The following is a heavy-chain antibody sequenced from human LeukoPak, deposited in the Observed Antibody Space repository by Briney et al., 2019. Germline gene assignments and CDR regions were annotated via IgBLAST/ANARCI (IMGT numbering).Heavy chain of an antibody. Sequence: SETLSLTCTVSGGSISSYYWSWIRQPPGKGLEWIGEINHSGSTNYNPSLKSRVTISVDTSKNQFSLKLSSVTAADTAVYYCARAEVLWFGELRNWFDPWGQGTLVTVSS. J-gene: IGHJ5*02. CDR1: GGSISSYY. D-gene: IGHD3-10*01. CDR3: ARAEVLWFGELRNWFDP. V-gene: IGHV4-34*01. CDR2: INHSGST.